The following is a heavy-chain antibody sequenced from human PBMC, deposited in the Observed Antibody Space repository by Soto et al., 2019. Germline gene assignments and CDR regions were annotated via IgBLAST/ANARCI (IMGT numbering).Heavy chain of an antibody. CDR3: ARMTYYDFWSGTKNNWFDP. Sequence: PSETLSLTCTVSGGSISSGGYYWSWIRQHPGKGLEWIGYIYYSGSTYYNPSLKSRVTISVDTSKNQFSLKLSSVTAADTAVYYCARMTYYDFWSGTKNNWFDPWGQGTLVTVS. CDR1: GGSISSGGYY. D-gene: IGHD3-3*01. V-gene: IGHV4-31*03. J-gene: IGHJ5*02. CDR2: IYYSGST.